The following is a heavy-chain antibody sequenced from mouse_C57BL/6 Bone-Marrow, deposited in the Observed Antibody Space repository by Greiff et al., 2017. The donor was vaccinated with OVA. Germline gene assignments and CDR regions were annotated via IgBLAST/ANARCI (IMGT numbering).Heavy chain of an antibody. J-gene: IGHJ2*01. CDR1: GYAFSSSW. D-gene: IGHD1-1*01. V-gene: IGHV1-82*01. CDR2: IYPGDGDT. Sequence: QVQLQQSGPELVKPGASVKISCKASGYAFSSSWMNWVKQRPGKGLEWIGRIYPGDGDTNYNGKFKGKATLTADNSSSTAYMQLSSLTSEDSAVYFCARVLRYYFDYWGQGTTLTVSS. CDR3: ARVLRYYFDY.